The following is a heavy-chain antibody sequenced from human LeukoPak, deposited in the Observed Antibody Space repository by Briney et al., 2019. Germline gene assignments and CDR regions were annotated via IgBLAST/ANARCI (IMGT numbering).Heavy chain of an antibody. CDR1: GFTFSNYG. Sequence: GTLRLSCAASGFTFSNYGMSWVRQVPGKGLEWVSAISGSGGSTFYADSVKGRFAISRDNSKNTLYLQVNSLRAEDTAVYYCASWGGVPAAQWGQGTLVTVSS. D-gene: IGHD2-2*01. V-gene: IGHV3-23*01. CDR2: ISGSGGST. CDR3: ASWGGVPAAQ. J-gene: IGHJ4*02.